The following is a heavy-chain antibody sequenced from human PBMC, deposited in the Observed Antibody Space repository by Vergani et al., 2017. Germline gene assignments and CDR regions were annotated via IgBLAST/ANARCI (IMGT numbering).Heavy chain of an antibody. CDR2: INNDGHT. Sequence: QVQLQQWGAGVVKPSGTLSLTCAVFGESFSSFYWSWIRQPPGKGLEWIGEINNDGHTNYNPSLESRVTVSRDTAKNQFPLNLMSVTAADTAVYYCARGETRTDWFDPWGQGTLVTVSS. J-gene: IGHJ5*02. CDR3: ARGETRTDWFDP. D-gene: IGHD3/OR15-3a*01. CDR1: GESFSSFY. V-gene: IGHV4-34*02.